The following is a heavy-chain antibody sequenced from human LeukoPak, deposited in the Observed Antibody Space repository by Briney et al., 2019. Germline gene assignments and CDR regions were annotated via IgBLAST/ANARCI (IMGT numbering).Heavy chain of an antibody. CDR3: ARVSYYYDSSGYYFGFDY. CDR2: IIPIFGTA. J-gene: IGHJ4*02. V-gene: IGHV1-69*05. Sequence: GASVKVSCKASGGTFSSYAISWVRQAPGQGLEWMGGIIPIFGTANYAQKFQGRVTITTDESTSTAYMELSSLRSEDTAVYYCARVSYYYDSSGYYFGFDYWGQGTLVTVSS. CDR1: GGTFSSYA. D-gene: IGHD3-22*01.